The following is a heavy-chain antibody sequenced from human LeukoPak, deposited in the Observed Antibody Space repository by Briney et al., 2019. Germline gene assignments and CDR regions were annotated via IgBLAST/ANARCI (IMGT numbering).Heavy chain of an antibody. V-gene: IGHV1-2*02. CDR1: GYTFTSYG. J-gene: IGHJ4*02. Sequence: GASVKVSCKASGYTFTSYGISWVRQAPGQGLEWMGWINPNSGGTNYAQKFQGRVTMTRDTSISTAYMELSRLRSDDTAVYYCARAGIAAAGTFFDYWGQGTLVTVSS. CDR2: INPNSGGT. D-gene: IGHD6-13*01. CDR3: ARAGIAAAGTFFDY.